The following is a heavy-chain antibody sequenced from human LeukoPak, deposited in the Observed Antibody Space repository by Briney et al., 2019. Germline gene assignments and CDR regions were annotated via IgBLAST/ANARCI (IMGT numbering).Heavy chain of an antibody. CDR2: IYYSRST. D-gene: IGHD6-13*01. CDR3: ASRRMYSSSWYYEDY. CDR1: GGSISSYY. Sequence: SETLSLTCTVSGGSISSYYWSWIRQPPGKGLEWIGYIYYSRSTNYNPPLKSRVTISVDTSKNQFSLKLSSVTAADTAVYYCASRRMYSSSWYYEDYWGQGTLVTVSS. V-gene: IGHV4-59*01. J-gene: IGHJ4*02.